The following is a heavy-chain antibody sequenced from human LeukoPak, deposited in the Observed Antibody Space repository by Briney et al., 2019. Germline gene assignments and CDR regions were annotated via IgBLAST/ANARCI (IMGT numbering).Heavy chain of an antibody. CDR2: ISGIGGST. CDR3: AREAAAGDHYYMDV. V-gene: IGHV3-23*01. D-gene: IGHD6-13*01. J-gene: IGHJ6*03. CDR1: GFTFGSYA. Sequence: GGSLRLSCAASGFTFGSYAMSWVSQAPGKGLEWVSAISGIGGSTYYADSVKGRFTISRDNAKNTLYLQMNSLRAEDTAVYYCAREAAAGDHYYMDVWGKGTTVTVSS.